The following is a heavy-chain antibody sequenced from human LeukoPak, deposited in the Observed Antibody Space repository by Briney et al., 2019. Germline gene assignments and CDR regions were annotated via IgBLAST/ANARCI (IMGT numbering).Heavy chain of an antibody. V-gene: IGHV4-59*01. J-gene: IGHJ4*02. Sequence: SETLSLTCTVSGGSINSYYWSWLRQPPGKGLEWIGYIYYSGSTNYNPSLKSRVTISVDTSKNQFSLRLSSVTATDTAVYYCARVTGYMTEDYFDYWGQGTLITVSS. D-gene: IGHD6-13*01. CDR1: GGSINSYY. CDR2: IYYSGST. CDR3: ARVTGYMTEDYFDY.